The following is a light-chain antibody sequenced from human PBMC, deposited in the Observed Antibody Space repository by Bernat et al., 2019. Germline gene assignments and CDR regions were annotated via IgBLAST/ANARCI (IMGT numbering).Light chain of an antibody. CDR3: QQSYSTPYT. CDR2: AAS. CDR1: QSISSY. Sequence: DIQMTQSPSSLSASVVDRVTITFLASQSISSYLNWYQQKPVKAPKLLIYAASSLQSGVPSSFSGSGSGTDFTLTISSLQPEDFATYYCQQSYSTPYTFGQGTKLEIK. V-gene: IGKV1-39*01. J-gene: IGKJ2*01.